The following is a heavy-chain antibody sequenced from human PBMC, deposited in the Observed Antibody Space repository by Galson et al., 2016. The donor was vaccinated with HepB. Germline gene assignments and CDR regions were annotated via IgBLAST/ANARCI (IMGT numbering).Heavy chain of an antibody. D-gene: IGHD1/OR15-1a*01. CDR2: ISDSGGST. V-gene: IGHV3-23*01. CDR1: GFTFSNYA. Sequence: SLRLSCAASGFTFSNYAMSWVRQAPGKGLEWVSGISDSGGSTYFADSVMGRFTISRDNSKNTLYLQMNSLRVDDTAVYYWAKGTTLQVHFGYFDHWGQGTLVTVSS. CDR3: AKGTTLQVHFGYFDH. J-gene: IGHJ4*02.